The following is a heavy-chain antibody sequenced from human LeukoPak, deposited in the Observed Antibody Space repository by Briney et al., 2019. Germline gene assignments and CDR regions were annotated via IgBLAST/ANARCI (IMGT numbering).Heavy chain of an antibody. Sequence: ASVKVSCKASGYTFTDYSLHWVRQAPGQGLEWMGWINPKSSGTNYAQKFQDRVTMTSDTSISTAYMELMRLRSDDTAVYYCARAFDTYYMDVWGKGTTVTVSS. CDR2: INPKSSGT. J-gene: IGHJ6*03. CDR3: ARAFDTYYMDV. CDR1: GYTFTDYS. V-gene: IGHV1-2*02.